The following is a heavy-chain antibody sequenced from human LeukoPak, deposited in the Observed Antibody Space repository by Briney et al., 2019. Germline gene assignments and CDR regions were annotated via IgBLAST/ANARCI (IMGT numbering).Heavy chain of an antibody. CDR2: ISASGSVT. J-gene: IGHJ4*02. D-gene: IGHD6-19*01. CDR3: ANYNSSGSHDY. Sequence: GGSRRPSCEVSELTFTNFAMSWVRQAPGKGLEWISGISASGSVTYYLDSVKGRFTISRDNSKNTLYLQMDRLRAEDTAIYYCANYNSSGSHDYWGQGTLVIVSS. CDR1: ELTFTNFA. V-gene: IGHV3-23*01.